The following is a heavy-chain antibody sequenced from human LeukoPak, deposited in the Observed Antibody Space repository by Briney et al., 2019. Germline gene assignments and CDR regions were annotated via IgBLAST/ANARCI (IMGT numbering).Heavy chain of an antibody. Sequence: PGGSLRLSCAASGFTFSSYGMHWVRQAPGKGLDWVAVISNDGSKEYYADSVKGRFTISRDNSKNTLSLQVSSLRTEDTAVYYCAKGGKWDVTPFDYWGQGTLVTVSS. CDR1: GFTFSSYG. V-gene: IGHV3-30*18. CDR2: ISNDGSKE. D-gene: IGHD1-26*01. CDR3: AKGGKWDVTPFDY. J-gene: IGHJ4*02.